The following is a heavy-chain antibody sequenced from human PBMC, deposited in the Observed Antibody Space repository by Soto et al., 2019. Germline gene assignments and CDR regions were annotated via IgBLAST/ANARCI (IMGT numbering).Heavy chain of an antibody. D-gene: IGHD3-3*01. CDR2: INHSGST. CDR1: GGSFSGYY. Sequence: VYGGSFSGYYWSWIRQPPGKGLEWIGEINHSGSTNYNPSLKSRVTISVDTSKNQFSLKLSSVTAADTAVYYCARARGYDFWSGRHAFDIWGQGTMVTVSS. J-gene: IGHJ3*02. V-gene: IGHV4-34*01. CDR3: ARARGYDFWSGRHAFDI.